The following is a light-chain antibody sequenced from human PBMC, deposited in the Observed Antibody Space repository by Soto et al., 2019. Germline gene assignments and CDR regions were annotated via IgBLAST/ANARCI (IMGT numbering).Light chain of an antibody. CDR2: DAS. V-gene: IGKV1-5*01. Sequence: SQMTRSPSTLSGKVGDTVTSTCRASQSISSWLAWYQQKPGKAPKLLIYDASTLQSGVASRLSGSGSGTEFTPIISGLQSADSATYHRKQDTNTNNPWMVGQGTKVDIK. J-gene: IGKJ2*01. CDR1: QSISSW. CDR3: KQDTNTNNPWM.